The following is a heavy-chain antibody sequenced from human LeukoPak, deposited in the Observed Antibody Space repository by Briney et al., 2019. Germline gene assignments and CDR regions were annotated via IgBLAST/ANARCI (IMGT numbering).Heavy chain of an antibody. CDR2: ISYDGSNK. CDR1: GFTFSSYG. D-gene: IGHD1-1*01. Sequence: GRSLRLSCAASGFTFSSYGMHWVRQAPGKGLEWVAVISYDGSNKYYADSVKGRFTISRDNSKNTLYLQMNSLRAEDTAVYYCARDSGSPWGQGTLVTVSS. CDR3: ARDSGSP. J-gene: IGHJ5*02. V-gene: IGHV3-30*03.